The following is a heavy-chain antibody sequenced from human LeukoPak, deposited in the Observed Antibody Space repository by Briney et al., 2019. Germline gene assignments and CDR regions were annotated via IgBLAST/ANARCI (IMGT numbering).Heavy chain of an antibody. D-gene: IGHD3-22*01. CDR1: GGYISSYY. CDR2: IYTSGST. Sequence: SETLSLTCTVSGGYISSYYWSWIRQPAGKGLEWIGRIYTSGSTNYNPSLKSRVTMSVDTSKNQFSLKLSSVTVADTAVYYCSRYRGSGYYPDAFDIWGQGTMVTVSS. CDR3: SRYRGSGYYPDAFDI. V-gene: IGHV4-4*07. J-gene: IGHJ3*02.